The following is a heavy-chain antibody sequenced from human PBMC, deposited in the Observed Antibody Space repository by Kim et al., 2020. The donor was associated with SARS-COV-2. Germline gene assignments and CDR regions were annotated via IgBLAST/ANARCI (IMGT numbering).Heavy chain of an antibody. CDR1: GFTFSDYY. Sequence: GGSLRLSCAASGFTFSDYYMSWIRQAPGKGLEWVSYISSSGSTIYYADSVKGRFTISRDNAKNSLYLQMNSLRAEDTAVYYCARIAARFGSSWLGGVTDWYFDLWGRGTLVTVSS. D-gene: IGHD6-6*01. V-gene: IGHV3-11*01. CDR3: ARIAARFGSSWLGGVTDWYFDL. J-gene: IGHJ2*01. CDR2: ISSSGSTI.